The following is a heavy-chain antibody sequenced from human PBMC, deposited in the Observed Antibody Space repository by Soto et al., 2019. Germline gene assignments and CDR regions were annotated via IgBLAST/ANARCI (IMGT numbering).Heavy chain of an antibody. Sequence: SETLSLTCAVYGGSFSGYYWTWIRQPPGTGLEWIGEINHSGSTNYNPSLKSRVTISVATSKNQFSLKLTSVTAADTAVYYCARDKITGLFDYWGQGTLVTVSS. CDR1: GGSFSGYY. J-gene: IGHJ4*02. V-gene: IGHV4-34*01. CDR3: ARDKITGLFDY. CDR2: INHSGST. D-gene: IGHD2-8*02.